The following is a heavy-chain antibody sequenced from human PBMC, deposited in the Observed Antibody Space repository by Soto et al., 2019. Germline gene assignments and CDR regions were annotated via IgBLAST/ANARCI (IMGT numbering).Heavy chain of an antibody. V-gene: IGHV3-30*18. CDR1: GVTFNIYG. CDR2: ISYDGSNQ. J-gene: IGHJ4*02. Sequence: GGSLRLSCAASGVTFNIYGVHWVRQAPDKGLEWVALISYDGSNQYYADSVKGRFTISRDNSKNTLFLQMNSLRAHDTAVYYCAKDQASGQGSFDSWGQGTLVTVSS. CDR3: AKDQASGQGSFDS.